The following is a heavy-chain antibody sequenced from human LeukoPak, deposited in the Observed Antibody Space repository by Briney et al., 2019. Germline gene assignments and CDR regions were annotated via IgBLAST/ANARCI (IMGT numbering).Heavy chain of an antibody. CDR1: GGSFSGYY. D-gene: IGHD5-12*01. CDR3: ARLQKMATMTMNWFDP. J-gene: IGHJ5*02. Sequence: SETLSLTCAVYGGSFSGYYWSLIRQPPGKGLEWIGEINHSGSTNYNPSLKSRVTISVDTSKNQFSLKLSSVTAADTAVYYCARLQKMATMTMNWFDPWGQGTLVTVSS. CDR2: INHSGST. V-gene: IGHV4-34*01.